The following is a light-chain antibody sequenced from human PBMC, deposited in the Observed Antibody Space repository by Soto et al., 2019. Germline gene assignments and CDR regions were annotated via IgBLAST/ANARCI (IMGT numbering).Light chain of an antibody. J-gene: IGKJ1*01. CDR3: QQYFSSQWT. V-gene: IGKV3-20*01. Sequence: EVVLTQSPGTLSLSPGERATLSGRAGQSLSRNYLAWYQQKPGQAPRLLIYGESSRATGIPDRFSGSGSGTDFTLTISRLEPEDFAVYYCQQYFSSQWTFGQGTKVDI. CDR2: GES. CDR1: QSLSRNY.